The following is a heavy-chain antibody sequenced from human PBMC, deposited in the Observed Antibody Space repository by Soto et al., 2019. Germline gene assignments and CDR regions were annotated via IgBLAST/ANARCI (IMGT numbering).Heavy chain of an antibody. CDR1: GYTFTSYA. CDR2: ISAYNGNT. D-gene: IGHD6-13*01. J-gene: IGHJ5*02. CDR3: ARRGSSLEWYNWFEP. V-gene: IGHV1-18*01. Sequence: ASVKVSCKASGYTFTSYAMHWVRQAPGQGLEWMGWISAYNGNTNYAQKLQGRVTMTTDTSTSTAYMELRSLRSDDTAVYYCARRGSSLEWYNWFEPWGQGTLVTVSS.